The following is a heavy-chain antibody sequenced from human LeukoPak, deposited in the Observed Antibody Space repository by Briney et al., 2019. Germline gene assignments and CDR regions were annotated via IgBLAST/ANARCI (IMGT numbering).Heavy chain of an antibody. Sequence: GGSLRLSCAASGFTFSSYSMNWVRQAPGKGLEWVSSISSSSSYIYYADSVKGRFTISRDNAKNSLYLQMNSLRAEDTAVYYCARDGIAARSRSFFDYWGQGTLVTVSS. J-gene: IGHJ4*02. CDR2: ISSSSSYI. CDR1: GFTFSSYS. CDR3: ARDGIAARSRSFFDY. D-gene: IGHD6-6*01. V-gene: IGHV3-21*01.